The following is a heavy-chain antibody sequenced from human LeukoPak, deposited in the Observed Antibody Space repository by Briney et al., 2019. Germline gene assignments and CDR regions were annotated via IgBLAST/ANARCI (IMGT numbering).Heavy chain of an antibody. CDR1: GGSFSGYY. D-gene: IGHD6-13*01. CDR2: INHSGST. V-gene: IGHV4-34*01. Sequence: SETLSLTCAVYGGSFSGYYWSWIRQPPGKGLEWIGEINHSGSTNYNPFLRSRVTISVDTSKNQFSLKLSSVTAADTAVYYCARVVAAAGTIWYFDLWGRGTLVTVSS. CDR3: ARVVAAAGTIWYFDL. J-gene: IGHJ2*01.